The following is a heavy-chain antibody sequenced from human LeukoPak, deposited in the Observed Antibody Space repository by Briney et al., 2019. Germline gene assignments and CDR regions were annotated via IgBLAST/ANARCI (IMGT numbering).Heavy chain of an antibody. D-gene: IGHD3-16*02. CDR1: GYTFTRYG. V-gene: IGHV1-18*04. CDR2: ISAYNGNT. CDR3: ARARLRLGELSPYYFDY. J-gene: IGHJ4*02. Sequence: GASVKVSCKASGYTFTRYGISWVRQAPGQGLEWMGWISAYNGNTNYAQKLQGRVTMTTDTSTSTAYMELRSLRSDDTAVYYCARARLRLGELSPYYFDYWGQGTLVTVSS.